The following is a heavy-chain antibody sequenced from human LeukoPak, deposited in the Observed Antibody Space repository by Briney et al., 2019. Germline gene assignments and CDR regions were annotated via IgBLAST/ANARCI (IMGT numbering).Heavy chain of an antibody. J-gene: IGHJ4*02. Sequence: SETLSLTCAVSGYSIGSGYYWGWIRQPPGKGLEWIGSIYHSGSTYYNPSLKSRVTISVDTSKNQFSLKLSSVTAADTAVYYCARDWGFVVAALYYFDYWGQGTLVTVSS. CDR3: ARDWGFVVAALYYFDY. V-gene: IGHV4-38-2*02. CDR1: GYSIGSGYY. CDR2: IYHSGST. D-gene: IGHD2-15*01.